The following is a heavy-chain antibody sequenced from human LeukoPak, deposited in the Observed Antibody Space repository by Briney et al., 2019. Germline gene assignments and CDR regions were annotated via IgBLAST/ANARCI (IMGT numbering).Heavy chain of an antibody. J-gene: IGHJ4*02. CDR1: GFTFSDYY. Sequence: GSLRLSCAASGFTFSDYYMSWIRQAPGKGLEWVSYISSSGSTIYYADSVKGRFTISRDNAENPLYLQMNSLRAEDTAAYYCARGLGYYYDSSGYGGFDYWGQGTLVTVSS. CDR2: ISSSGSTI. D-gene: IGHD3-22*01. CDR3: ARGLGYYYDSSGYGGFDY. V-gene: IGHV3-11*04.